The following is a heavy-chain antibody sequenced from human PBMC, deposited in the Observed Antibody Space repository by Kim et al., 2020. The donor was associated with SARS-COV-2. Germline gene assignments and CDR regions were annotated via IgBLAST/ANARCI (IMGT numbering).Heavy chain of an antibody. J-gene: IGHJ5*02. CDR1: GFTFSSYA. V-gene: IGHV3-30-3*01. D-gene: IGHD3-10*01. CDR2: ISYDGSNK. CDR3: ARATVRGVRPNWFDP. Sequence: GGSLRLSCAASGFTFSSYAMHWVRQAPGKGLEWVAVISYDGSNKYYADSVKGRFTISRDNSKNTLYLQMNSLRAEDTAVYYCARATVRGVRPNWFDPWGQGTLVTVSS.